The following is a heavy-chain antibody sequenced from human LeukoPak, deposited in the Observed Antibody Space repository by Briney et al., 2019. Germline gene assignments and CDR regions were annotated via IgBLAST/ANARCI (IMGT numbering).Heavy chain of an antibody. CDR1: GGSISSSSYY. CDR3: ARVFGGWSNDAFDI. D-gene: IGHD3-3*01. Sequence: SETLSLTCTVSGGSISSSSYYWGWIRQPPGKGLEWIGSIYYSGSTYYNPSLKSRVTISVDTSKNQFSLKLSSVTAADTAVYYCARVFGGWSNDAFDIWGQGTMVTVSS. V-gene: IGHV4-39*01. CDR2: IYYSGST. J-gene: IGHJ3*02.